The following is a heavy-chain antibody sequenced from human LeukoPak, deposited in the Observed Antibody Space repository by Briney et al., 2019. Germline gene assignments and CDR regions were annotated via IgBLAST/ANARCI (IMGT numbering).Heavy chain of an antibody. D-gene: IGHD6-13*01. CDR2: ISYDGGNK. Sequence: GGSLRLSCAASVFTISSYAMHWVRQAPGKGLEWAAVISYDGGNKYYADSVKGRFTISRDNSKNTLYLQMNSLRAEDTAVYYCARDWRGSSCYVPNPRGYYYYYYGMDVWGQGTTVTVSS. CDR3: ARDWRGSSCYVPNPRGYYYYYYGMDV. V-gene: IGHV3-30-3*01. CDR1: VFTISSYA. J-gene: IGHJ6*02.